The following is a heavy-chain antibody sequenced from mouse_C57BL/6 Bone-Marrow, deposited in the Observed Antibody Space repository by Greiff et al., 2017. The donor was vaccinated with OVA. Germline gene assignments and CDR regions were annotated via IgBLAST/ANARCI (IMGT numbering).Heavy chain of an antibody. Sequence: EVQLQESGGGLVQPKGSLKLSCAASGFSFNTYAMNWVRQAPGKGLEWVARIRSKSNNYATYYADSVKDRFTISRDDSESMLYLQMNNLKTEDTAMYYCVRHDLFFDYWGQGTTLTVSS. J-gene: IGHJ2*01. CDR2: IRSKSNNYAT. CDR1: GFSFNTYA. V-gene: IGHV10-1*01. CDR3: VRHDLFFDY.